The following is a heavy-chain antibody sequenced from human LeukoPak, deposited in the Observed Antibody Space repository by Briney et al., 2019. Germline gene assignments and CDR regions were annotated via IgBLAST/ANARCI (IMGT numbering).Heavy chain of an antibody. Sequence: GGSLRLSCSASGFSFSTHWMHWVRQAPGKGLVYVAQIKSDGSATAYADSVKGRFTISRDNAKNTLYLEMSSLRAEDTAVYYCGSLTVVARDHWGQGTLVTVSS. J-gene: IGHJ4*02. D-gene: IGHD3-22*01. CDR1: GFSFSTHW. CDR2: IKSDGSAT. CDR3: GSLTVVARDH. V-gene: IGHV3-74*01.